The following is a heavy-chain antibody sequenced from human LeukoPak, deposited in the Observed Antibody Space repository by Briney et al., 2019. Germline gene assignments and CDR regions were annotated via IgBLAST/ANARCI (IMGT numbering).Heavy chain of an antibody. D-gene: IGHD3-10*01. Sequence: GGSLRLSCATSGFTFSDHYMDWVRQAPGKGLEWVGRVKNKANSYTTKYAASVRGRFIISRDESKKSLYLQIDSLRTEDSAVYYCVRDAGDYYYGLDVWGKGTTVTVSS. V-gene: IGHV3-72*01. CDR3: VRDAGDYYYGLDV. CDR1: GFTFSDHY. J-gene: IGHJ6*04. CDR2: VKNKANSYTT.